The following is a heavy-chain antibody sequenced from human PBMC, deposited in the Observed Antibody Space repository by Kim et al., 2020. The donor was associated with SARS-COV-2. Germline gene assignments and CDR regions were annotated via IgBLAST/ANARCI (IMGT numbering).Heavy chain of an antibody. CDR1: GGSISSSSYY. D-gene: IGHD3-10*01. V-gene: IGHV4-39*01. CDR2: IYYSGST. J-gene: IGHJ6*02. Sequence: ETLSLTCTVSGGSISSSSYYWGWIRQPPGKGLEWIGSIYYSGSTYYNPSLKSRVTISVDTSKNQFSLKLSSVTAADTAVYYCARLSGKGGQLLWFGESGYYYGMDVWGQGTTVTVSS. CDR3: ARLSGKGGQLLWFGESGYYYGMDV.